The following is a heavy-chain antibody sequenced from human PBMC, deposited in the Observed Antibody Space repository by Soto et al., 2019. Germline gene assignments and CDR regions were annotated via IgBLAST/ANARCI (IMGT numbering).Heavy chain of an antibody. Sequence: QVQLVESGGGVVQPGRSLRLSCAASGFTFSSYAMHWVRQAPGKGLEWVAVISYDGSNKYYADSVKGRFTISRDNSKNTLYLQMNSLRAEDTAVYYCAKEGGDYGDYYGMDVWGQGTTVTVSS. CDR3: AKEGGDYGDYYGMDV. J-gene: IGHJ6*02. CDR2: ISYDGSNK. D-gene: IGHD4-17*01. CDR1: GFTFSSYA. V-gene: IGHV3-30-3*01.